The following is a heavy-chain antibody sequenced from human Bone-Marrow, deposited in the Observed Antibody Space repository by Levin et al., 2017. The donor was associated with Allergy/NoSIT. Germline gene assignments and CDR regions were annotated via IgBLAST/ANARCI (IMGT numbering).Heavy chain of an antibody. D-gene: IGHD3-9*01. Sequence: GESLKISCKASGYTFTGYHMHWVRQAPGQGLEWMGWINPNSGDTKYAQMFQGRVTLTRDTSINTAYMELNSLKSDDTAVYYCALILAGSWALDPWGQGTLVTVSS. J-gene: IGHJ5*02. CDR3: ALILAGSWALDP. CDR1: GYTFTGYH. CDR2: INPNSGDT. V-gene: IGHV1-2*02.